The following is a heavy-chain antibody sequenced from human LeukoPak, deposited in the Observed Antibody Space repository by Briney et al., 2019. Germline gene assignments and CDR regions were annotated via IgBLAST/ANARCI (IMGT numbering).Heavy chain of an antibody. CDR3: ARQDGNSKYYFDY. J-gene: IGHJ4*02. D-gene: IGHD1-1*01. V-gene: IGHV5-51*01. CDR2: IYPGDSDT. Sequence: SGEPLKISCKGSGYSFTSYWIGWVRQMPGKGLEWMGIIYPGDSDTRYRPSFQGQVTISVDKSISTAYLQWSSLKASDTAMYYCARQDGNSKYYFDYWGQGTLVTVSS. CDR1: GYSFTSYW.